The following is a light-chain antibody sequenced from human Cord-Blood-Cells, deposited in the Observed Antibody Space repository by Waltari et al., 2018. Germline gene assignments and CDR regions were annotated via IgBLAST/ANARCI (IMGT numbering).Light chain of an antibody. J-gene: IGLJ3*02. Sequence: QSALTQPRSVSGSPGQSVTISCTGTSSDVGGYNYVSWYQQHPGKAPKLMIYDVSKRPSGVPDCFSGSKSSNTASLTISGLQAEDEADYYCCSYAGSYTWVFGGGTKLTVL. CDR2: DVS. CDR1: SSDVGGYNY. CDR3: CSYAGSYTWV. V-gene: IGLV2-11*01.